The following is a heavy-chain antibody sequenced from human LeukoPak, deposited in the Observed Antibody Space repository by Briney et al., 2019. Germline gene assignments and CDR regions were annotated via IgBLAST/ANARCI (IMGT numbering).Heavy chain of an antibody. D-gene: IGHD6-6*01. J-gene: IGHJ6*03. CDR1: GYTFTSYG. Sequence: ASVKVPCKASGYTFTSYGISWVRQAPGQGLEWMGWISAYNGNTNYAQKLQGRVTMTTDTSTSTAYMELRSLRSDDTAVYYCARDQAHPPYYYYYMDVWGKGTTVTVSS. V-gene: IGHV1-18*01. CDR2: ISAYNGNT. CDR3: ARDQAHPPYYYYYMDV.